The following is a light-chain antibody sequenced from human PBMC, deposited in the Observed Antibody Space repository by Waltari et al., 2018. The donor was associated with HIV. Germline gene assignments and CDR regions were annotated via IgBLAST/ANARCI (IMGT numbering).Light chain of an antibody. CDR1: RSNIGSKY. CDR3: AAWDDSLSGVV. V-gene: IGLV1-47*01. CDR2: RVN. J-gene: IGLJ2*01. Sequence: QSVLTQPPSASGTPGQRVTISCSGNRSNIGSKYVYWYQKLPGTAPKLLIYRVNQRPSGVPDRFSGSKSGTSASLAISGLRSEDELDYYCAAWDDSLSGVVFGGGTKLTVL.